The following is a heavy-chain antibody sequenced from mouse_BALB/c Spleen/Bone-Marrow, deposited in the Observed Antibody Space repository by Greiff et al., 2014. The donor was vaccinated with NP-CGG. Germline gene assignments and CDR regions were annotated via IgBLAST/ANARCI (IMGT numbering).Heavy chain of an antibody. CDR1: DYTFTTYW. V-gene: IGHV1S81*02. CDR2: INPSNGRT. CDR3: ARGDGKYAFAY. D-gene: IGHD2-1*01. J-gene: IGHJ3*01. Sequence: VQLQQSGAELVKPGASVKLSCKASDYTFTTYWMQWVKQRPGQGLEWIGEINPSNGRTNYNEKFKRKATLTVDKSSSTAYMQLSSLTSEDSAVYYCARGDGKYAFAYWGQGTLVTVSA.